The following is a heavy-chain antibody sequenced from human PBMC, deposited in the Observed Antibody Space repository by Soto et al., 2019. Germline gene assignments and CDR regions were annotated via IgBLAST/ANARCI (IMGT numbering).Heavy chain of an antibody. CDR1: GGSISSSSYY. CDR2: IDYSGST. V-gene: IGHV4-39*01. D-gene: IGHD6-6*01. CDR3: ARRVAARLLRVGYYYYGMDV. J-gene: IGHJ6*02. Sequence: PSETLSLTCTVSGGSISSSSYYWGWIRQPPGKGLEWIGSIDYSGSTYYNPSLKSRVTISVDTSKNQFSLKLSSVTAADTAVYYCARRVAARLLRVGYYYYGMDVWGQGTTVTVSS.